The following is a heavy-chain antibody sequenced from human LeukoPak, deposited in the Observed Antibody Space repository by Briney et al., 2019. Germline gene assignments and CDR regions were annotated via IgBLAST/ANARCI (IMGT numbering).Heavy chain of an antibody. CDR3: ARAYGSSSSADY. D-gene: IGHD6-6*01. Sequence: ASVKVSCKTSGYTFTSFGISWVRQAPGQGLEWMGWISAYNGDTTYAQKLQDRVTMTADTSTSTAYMGMRSLRSDDTAVYYCARAYGSSSSADYWGQGTLVTVSS. CDR1: GYTFTSFG. V-gene: IGHV1-18*01. CDR2: ISAYNGDT. J-gene: IGHJ4*02.